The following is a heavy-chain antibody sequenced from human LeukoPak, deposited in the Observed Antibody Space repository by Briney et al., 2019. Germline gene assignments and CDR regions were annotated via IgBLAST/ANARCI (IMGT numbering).Heavy chain of an antibody. CDR3: ARAVPGVLDY. J-gene: IGHJ4*02. Sequence: GGSLSPSCAPSGLTLITSGITGVGQDPGKGLVWVSRINSDGSIIGYEDSVKGRFTISRDNAKNTLYLQMNSLRAEDTAVYYCARAVPGVLDYWGQGTLVIVSS. CDR2: INSDGSII. V-gene: IGHV3-74*01. D-gene: IGHD7-27*01. CDR1: GLTLITSG.